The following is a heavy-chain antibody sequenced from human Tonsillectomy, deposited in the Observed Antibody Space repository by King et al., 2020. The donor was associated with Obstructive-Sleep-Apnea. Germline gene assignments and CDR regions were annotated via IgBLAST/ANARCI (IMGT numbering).Heavy chain of an antibody. Sequence: VQLQESGPGLVKPSETLSLTCTVSGGSVSSGSYYWSWIRQPPGKGLEWIGYIYYSGSTNYNPSLKSRVTISVDTSKNQFSLKLSSVTAADTAVYYCAGAQYQLLRFDYWGQGTLVTVSS. CDR2: IYYSGST. D-gene: IGHD2-2*01. CDR1: GGSVSSGSYY. J-gene: IGHJ4*02. V-gene: IGHV4-61*01. CDR3: AGAQYQLLRFDY.